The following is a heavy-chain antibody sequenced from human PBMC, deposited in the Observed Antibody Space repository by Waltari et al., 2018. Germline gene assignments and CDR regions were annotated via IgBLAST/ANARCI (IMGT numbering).Heavy chain of an antibody. J-gene: IGHJ4*02. Sequence: QVQLVESGGGVVQPGGSLRLSCAASGFTFSSYGMHWLRQSPGKGLEWVAFIRYDGSNKYYADSVKGRFTISRDNSKNTLYLQMNSLRAEDTAVYYCAKDMEGGYSGPCDYWGQGTLVTVSS. CDR1: GFTFSSYG. CDR2: IRYDGSNK. V-gene: IGHV3-30*02. CDR3: AKDMEGGYSGPCDY. D-gene: IGHD5-12*01.